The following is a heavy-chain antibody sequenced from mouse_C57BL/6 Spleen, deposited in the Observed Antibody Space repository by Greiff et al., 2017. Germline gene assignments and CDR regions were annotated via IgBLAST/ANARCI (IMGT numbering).Heavy chain of an antibody. CDR3: AGANDYYYGSSSFAY. Sequence: QVQLQQSGAELMKPGASVKLSCKATGYTFTGYWIEWVKQRSGHGLEWIGEILPGSGSTNYNEKIKGKATFTADSSSNTAYMQLRSLTTVDSAIYYCAGANDYYYGSSSFAYCGQGTLVTVSA. V-gene: IGHV1-9*01. J-gene: IGHJ3*01. CDR2: ILPGSGST. D-gene: IGHD1-1*01. CDR1: GYTFTGYW.